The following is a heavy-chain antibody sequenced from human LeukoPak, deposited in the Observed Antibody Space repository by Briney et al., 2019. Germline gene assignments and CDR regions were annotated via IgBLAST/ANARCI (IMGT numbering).Heavy chain of an antibody. D-gene: IGHD2-15*01. CDR2: ITSSGSPT. Sequence: GGSLRLSCAASGFTLSTYEMTWVRQAPGKGLEWISFITSSGSPTFYADSAKGRFTIFRDTAKNSLFLQMNNLRGEDTAVYYCARDISSFTRAFDIWGQGTMVTVS. CDR1: GFTLSTYE. V-gene: IGHV3-48*03. J-gene: IGHJ3*02. CDR3: ARDISSFTRAFDI.